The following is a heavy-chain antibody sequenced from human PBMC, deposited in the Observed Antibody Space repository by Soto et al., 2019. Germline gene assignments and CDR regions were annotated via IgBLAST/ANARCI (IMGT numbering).Heavy chain of an antibody. D-gene: IGHD2-15*01. V-gene: IGHV3-23*01. Sequence: LRLSCAASGFTFDNYVMTWVRQAPGKGLEWVSAISRSGDTSYYADSAKGRFTISRDNSKSRLYLEMSSLRAEDTALYYCAKDALVGGGTSAFDYWGQGILVTVS. CDR2: ISRSGDTS. CDR1: GFTFDNYV. J-gene: IGHJ4*02. CDR3: AKDALVGGGTSAFDY.